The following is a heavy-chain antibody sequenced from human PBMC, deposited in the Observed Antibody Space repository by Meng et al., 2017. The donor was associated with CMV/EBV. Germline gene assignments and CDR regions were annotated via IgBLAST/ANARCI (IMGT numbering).Heavy chain of an antibody. CDR1: GYSFNSYW. V-gene: IGHV5-51*01. CDR3: ARQPLAAAGDAFDI. J-gene: IGHJ3*02. CDR2: IYPGDSDT. D-gene: IGHD6-13*01. Sequence: GESLKISCKGSGYSFNSYWIGWVRQMPGKGVEWMGIIYPGDSDTRYSPSFQGKVTISADKSISTAYLQWSSRKASDTARYYCARQPLAAAGDAFDIWGQGTMVTVSS.